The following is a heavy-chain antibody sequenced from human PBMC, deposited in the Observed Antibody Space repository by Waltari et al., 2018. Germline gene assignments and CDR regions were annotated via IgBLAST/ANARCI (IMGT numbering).Heavy chain of an antibody. CDR1: GYIFTNYY. Sequence: QVQLVQSGAEVKKPGASVNVSCKASGYIFTNYYVHWVRQAPGQGLEWMGIINPSGGSTRNAQKFQGRVTMTRDTSTSTVHMEMSSVRSEDTAVDYCARAGAVRGRYYFDYWGQGSLVTVSS. V-gene: IGHV1-46*01. CDR2: INPSGGST. CDR3: ARAGAVRGRYYFDY. D-gene: IGHD3-10*01. J-gene: IGHJ4*02.